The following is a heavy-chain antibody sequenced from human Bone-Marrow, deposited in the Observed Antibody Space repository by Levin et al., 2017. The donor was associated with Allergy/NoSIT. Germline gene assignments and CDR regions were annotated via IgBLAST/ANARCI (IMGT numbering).Heavy chain of an antibody. D-gene: IGHD1-26*01. J-gene: IGHJ4*02. CDR2: ISWNSGMI. V-gene: IGHV3-9*01. CDR1: GFTFDDYA. CDR3: AKAPNRVGTTYFDY. Sequence: PGGSLRLSCVASGFTFDDYAIHWVRQAPGKGLEWVSRISWNSGMIGYADSVKGRFTITRDNAKNSVFLAMNSLRTEDTALYYCAKAPNRVGTTYFDYWGQGTLVTVSS.